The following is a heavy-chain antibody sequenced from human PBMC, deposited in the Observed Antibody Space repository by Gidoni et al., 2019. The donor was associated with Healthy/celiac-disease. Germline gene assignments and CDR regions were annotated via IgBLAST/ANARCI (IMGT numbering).Heavy chain of an antibody. CDR1: GFTFSSYS. V-gene: IGHV3-48*01. J-gene: IGHJ6*02. CDR2: MSSSSSTI. CDR3: ARATLYYYYGMDV. Sequence: EVQLVESGGGLVQPGGSLRLSCAASGFTFSSYSMNWVRQAPGKGLEWVSYMSSSSSTIYYADSVKGRFTISRDNAKNSLYLQMNSLRAEDTAVYYCARATLYYYYGMDVWGQGTTVTVSS.